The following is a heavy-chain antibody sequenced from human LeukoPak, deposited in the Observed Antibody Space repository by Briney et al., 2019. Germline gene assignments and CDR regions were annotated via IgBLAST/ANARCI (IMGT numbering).Heavy chain of an antibody. J-gene: IGHJ4*02. CDR1: GFTMSHYG. D-gene: IGHD3-16*01. Sequence: GSLRLSCAASGFTMSHYGVSWVRQAPGKGLEWISYINGKGNIIDHAASVKGRFTISRDNAKNLLYLEINSLRVEDTAVYYCARENWGSLPHWGQGTLVIVSS. CDR3: ARENWGSLPH. CDR2: INGKGNII. V-gene: IGHV3-11*01.